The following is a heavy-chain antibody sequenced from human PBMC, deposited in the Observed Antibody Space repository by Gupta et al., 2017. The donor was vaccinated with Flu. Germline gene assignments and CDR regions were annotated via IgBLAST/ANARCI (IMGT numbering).Heavy chain of an antibody. J-gene: IGHJ4*02. V-gene: IGHV4-61*02. CDR2: IYTSGST. CDR3: ARSAKTKTNHYFDY. CDR1: GGSISSGSYY. Sequence: QVQLQESGPGLVKPSQTLSLTCTASGGSISSGSYYWSWIRQPAGKGLEWIGRIYTSGSTNYNPSLKSRVTISVDTSKNQFSLKLSSVTAADTAVYYCARSAKTKTNHYFDYWGQGTLVTVSS.